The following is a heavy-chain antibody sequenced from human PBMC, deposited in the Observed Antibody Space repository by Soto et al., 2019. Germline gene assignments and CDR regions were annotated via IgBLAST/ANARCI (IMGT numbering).Heavy chain of an antibody. CDR2: IIPLFGAA. J-gene: IGHJ4*02. Sequence: QVQLVQSGAEVKKPGSSVKVSCKASGVTFTSETISWVRQAPGQGLEWMGGIIPLFGAANYAQKFQGRVTITADDSTSTVYMELSSLRSDDMAVYYCATELGENPASPFDSWGQGTLVTVSS. CDR1: GVTFTSET. V-gene: IGHV1-69*01. CDR3: ATELGENPASPFDS. D-gene: IGHD2-21*01.